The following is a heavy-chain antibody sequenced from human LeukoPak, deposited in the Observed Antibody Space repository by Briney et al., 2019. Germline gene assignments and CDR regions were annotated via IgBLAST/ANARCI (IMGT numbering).Heavy chain of an antibody. CDR2: IWYDGSNK. Sequence: GGSLRLSCAASGFTFSSYGMHWVRQAPGKGLEWVAVIWYDGSNKYYADSVKGRFTISRDNSKNTQYLQMNSLRAEDTAVYYCARDRITGTTLLFDYWGQGTLVTVSS. CDR3: ARDRITGTTLLFDY. J-gene: IGHJ4*02. V-gene: IGHV3-33*01. CDR1: GFTFSSYG. D-gene: IGHD1-7*01.